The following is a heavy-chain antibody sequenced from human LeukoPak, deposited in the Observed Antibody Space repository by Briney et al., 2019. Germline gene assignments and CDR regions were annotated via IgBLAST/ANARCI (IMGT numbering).Heavy chain of an antibody. J-gene: IGHJ4*02. CDR2: INHSGST. Sequence: PSGTLSLTCAVYGGSFSGYYWSWIRQPPGKGREWIGEINHSGSTNYNPSLKSRVTISVDTSKNQFSLKLSSVTAADTAVYYCARGGQDYYFDYWGQGTLVTVSS. CDR3: ARGGQDYYFDY. D-gene: IGHD2-15*01. V-gene: IGHV4-34*01. CDR1: GGSFSGYY.